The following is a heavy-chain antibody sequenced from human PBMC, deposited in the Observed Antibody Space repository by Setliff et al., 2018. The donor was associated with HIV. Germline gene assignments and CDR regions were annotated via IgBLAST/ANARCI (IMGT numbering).Heavy chain of an antibody. V-gene: IGHV1-3*01. Sequence: ASVKVSCKASGGTFSNYAFSWVRQAPGQGLEWMGWINAGNANTKYSQKFQGRVTITRDTSASTAYMELSSLRPEDTAVYYCARVQVGDPYYSYYYMDVWGEATTVTVSS. CDR2: INAGNANT. CDR3: ARVQVGDPYYSYYYMDV. CDR1: GGTFSNYA. J-gene: IGHJ6*03. D-gene: IGHD2-8*02.